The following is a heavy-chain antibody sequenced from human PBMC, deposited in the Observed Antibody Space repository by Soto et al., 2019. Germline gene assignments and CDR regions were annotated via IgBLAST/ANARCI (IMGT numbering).Heavy chain of an antibody. CDR1: GFTFSNYA. CDR3: AKALGELSPESYDY. D-gene: IGHD3-16*02. V-gene: IGHV3-30*18. Sequence: QVQLVESGGVVVQPGRSLRLSCAASGFTFSNYAMHWVRQAPVKGLEWVAVISYDGSDKYYADSVKGRFTISRDNSKSTLNMQMNSLRADDTAVYYCAKALGELSPESYDYWGQGTLITVSS. J-gene: IGHJ4*02. CDR2: ISYDGSDK.